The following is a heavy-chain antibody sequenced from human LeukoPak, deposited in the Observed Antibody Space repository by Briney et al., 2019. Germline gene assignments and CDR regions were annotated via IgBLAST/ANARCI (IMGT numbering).Heavy chain of an antibody. J-gene: IGHJ4*02. D-gene: IGHD4-17*01. CDR3: ARDGDYGDNYFDY. Sequence: SETLSLTCTVSGGSISSYYWSWIRQPPGKGLEWIGYIYYSGSTNYNPSLKSRVTISVDTSKNQFSLKLSSVTAADTAVYDCARDGDYGDNYFDYWGQGTLVTVSS. V-gene: IGHV4-59*01. CDR1: GGSISSYY. CDR2: IYYSGST.